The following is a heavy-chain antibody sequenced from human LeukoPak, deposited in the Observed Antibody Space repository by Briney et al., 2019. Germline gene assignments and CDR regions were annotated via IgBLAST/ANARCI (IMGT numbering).Heavy chain of an antibody. CDR3: GRHRSGSGAYFIDY. CDR2: MNKDGSET. Sequence: GGSLRLSCVVSGFTFSSYSMIWVRQAPGKGLQWVAYMNKDGSETNYADSVKGRFTISRDNAKNSLYLQMNSLRAEDTAVYYCGRHRSGSGAYFIDYWGQGTLVSVSS. J-gene: IGHJ4*02. D-gene: IGHD3-10*01. CDR1: GFTFSSYS. V-gene: IGHV3-7*01.